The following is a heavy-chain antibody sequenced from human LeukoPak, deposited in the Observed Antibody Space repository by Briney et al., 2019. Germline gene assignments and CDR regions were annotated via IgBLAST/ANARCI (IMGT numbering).Heavy chain of an antibody. J-gene: IGHJ3*02. Sequence: SETLSLTCAVYGGSFSGYYWSWIRQPPGKGLEWIGEINHSGSTNYNPSLKSRVTISVDTSKNQFSLKLSSVTAADTAVYYCARAHDYGDYGSAFDIWGQGTMVTVSS. CDR2: INHSGST. V-gene: IGHV4-34*01. CDR1: GGSFSGYY. CDR3: ARAHDYGDYGSAFDI. D-gene: IGHD4-17*01.